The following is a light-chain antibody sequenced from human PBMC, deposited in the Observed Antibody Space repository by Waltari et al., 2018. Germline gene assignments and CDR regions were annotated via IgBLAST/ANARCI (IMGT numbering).Light chain of an antibody. CDR1: QTVRTTS. Sequence: EIVLTQSPGPLSLSPGERATLSCRASQTVRTTSLAWYQQKPGQAPTLPIYGASSRATGIPDRFSGSGSGTDFSLTISSLEPEDFAVYYCQQYDISPLTFGGGTKVEIK. J-gene: IGKJ4*01. CDR3: QQYDISPLT. V-gene: IGKV3-20*01. CDR2: GAS.